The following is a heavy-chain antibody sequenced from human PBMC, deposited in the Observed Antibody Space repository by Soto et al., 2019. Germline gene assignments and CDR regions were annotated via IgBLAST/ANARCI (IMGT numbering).Heavy chain of an antibody. CDR2: ISYDGSNK. CDR1: GFTFSSYA. Sequence: GGSLRLSCASSGFTFSSYAMHWVRQAPGKGLEWVAVISYDGSNKYYADSVKGRFTISRDNSKNTLYLQMNSLRTEDTAVYYCARPLWRDDYNWGYFDLWGRGTLVTVSS. CDR3: ARPLWRDDYNWGYFDL. J-gene: IGHJ2*01. D-gene: IGHD4-4*01. V-gene: IGHV3-30-3*01.